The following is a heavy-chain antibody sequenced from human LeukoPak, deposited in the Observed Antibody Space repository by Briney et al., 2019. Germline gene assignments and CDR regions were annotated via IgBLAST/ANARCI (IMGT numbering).Heavy chain of an antibody. V-gene: IGHV3-23*01. D-gene: IGHD3-9*01. CDR3: AKGDPPTYYDILTGQDY. CDR2: ISAGGGST. CDR1: GFTFSSYG. Sequence: GGSLGLSCAASGFTFSSYGMHWVRQAPGKGLEWVAGISAGGGSTYYADSVKGRFTISRDNSKNMLYLQLNSLRAEDTAVYYCAKGDPPTYYDILTGQDYWGQGTLVTVSS. J-gene: IGHJ4*02.